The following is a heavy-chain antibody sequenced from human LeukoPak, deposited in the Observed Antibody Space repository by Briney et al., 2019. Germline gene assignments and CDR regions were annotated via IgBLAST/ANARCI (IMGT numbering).Heavy chain of an antibody. CDR3: ARAKTVTMIAVVGGGTFDF. J-gene: IGHJ3*01. D-gene: IGHD3-22*01. CDR1: GGSISSDGYY. CDR2: IYYSGST. Sequence: SETLSLTCTVSGGSISSDGYYWSWIRQHPGKGLEWIGYIYYSGSTDYNPSLKSRVTISVDTSKNQFSLKLSSVTAADTAVYYCARAKTVTMIAVVGGGTFDFWGQGTVVTVSS. V-gene: IGHV4-31*03.